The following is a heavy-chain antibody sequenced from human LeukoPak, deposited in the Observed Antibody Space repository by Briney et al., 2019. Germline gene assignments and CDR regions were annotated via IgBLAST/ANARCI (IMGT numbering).Heavy chain of an antibody. V-gene: IGHV3-23*01. CDR1: GFTFDDYA. CDR2: ISGSGSGGST. CDR3: AKSGYNRFDY. Sequence: GGSLRLSCAASGFTFDDYAMHWVRQAPGKGLEWVSTISGSGSGGSTYYADSVKGRFTISRDNSKNTLYLQMNSLRAEDMAVYYCAKSGYNRFDYWGQGTLVTVSS. J-gene: IGHJ4*02. D-gene: IGHD5-24*01.